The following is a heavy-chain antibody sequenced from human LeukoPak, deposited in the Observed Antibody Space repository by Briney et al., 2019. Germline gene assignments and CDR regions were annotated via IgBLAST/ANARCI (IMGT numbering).Heavy chain of an antibody. J-gene: IGHJ6*03. CDR1: GGFFSGYY. V-gene: IGHV4-34*01. Sequence: PSETLSLTCAVYGGFFSGYYWSWIRQPPGKGLEWIGEINHSGSTNYNPSLKSRVTISVDTSKNQFSLKLSSVTAADTAVYYCARGRSIAARRRYYYYYMDVWGKGTTVTASS. CDR2: INHSGST. D-gene: IGHD6-6*01. CDR3: ARGRSIAARRRYYYYYMDV.